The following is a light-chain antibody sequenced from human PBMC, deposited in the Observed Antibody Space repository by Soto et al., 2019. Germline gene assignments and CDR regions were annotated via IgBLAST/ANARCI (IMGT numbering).Light chain of an antibody. V-gene: IGKV1D-16*01. J-gene: IGKJ5*01. Sequence: DIQMTQSPSSLSASVGDRVTITCRASQGIRNLLVWYQQKPEKAPKSLIYGTSNLESGVPSRFSVSGSWTDYTLTISSLQPEDFANYYCQQYDSYPITCGQRTRLESK. CDR2: GTS. CDR3: QQYDSYPIT. CDR1: QGIRNL.